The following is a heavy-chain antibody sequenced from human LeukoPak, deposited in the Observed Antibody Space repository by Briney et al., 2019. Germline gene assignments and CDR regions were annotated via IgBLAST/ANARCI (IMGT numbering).Heavy chain of an antibody. CDR1: GFTFSNYN. CDR2: ISYDGSNK. J-gene: IGHJ6*02. Sequence: GGSLRLSCAASGFTFSNYNMNWVRQAPGKGLEWVAVISYDGSNKYYADSVKGRFTISRDNSKNTPYLQMNSLRAEDTAVYYCAKDEMATILRVGYYGMDVWGQGTTVTVSS. V-gene: IGHV3-30*18. CDR3: AKDEMATILRVGYYGMDV. D-gene: IGHD5-24*01.